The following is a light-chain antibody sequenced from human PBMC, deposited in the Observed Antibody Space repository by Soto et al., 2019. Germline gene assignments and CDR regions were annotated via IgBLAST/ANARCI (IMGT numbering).Light chain of an antibody. CDR1: QSFSSTF. CDR2: GAS. CDR3: QQYASSVT. V-gene: IGKV3-20*01. J-gene: IGKJ1*01. Sequence: EILLTQSPDSLSLSPGDRATLSCRASQSFSSTFFAWYQQKPGQAPRHLIYGASSRATGIPDRFSGSGSGTDFTLTISRLEPEDFAVYYCQQYASSVTFGQGTKVEIK.